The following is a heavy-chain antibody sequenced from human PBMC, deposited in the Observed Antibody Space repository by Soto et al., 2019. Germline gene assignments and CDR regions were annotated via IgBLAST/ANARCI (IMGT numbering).Heavy chain of an antibody. CDR2: ISYDGSDR. J-gene: IGHJ4*02. Sequence: PGGSLRLSCEGPGFTFSDYGFHWVRQAPGKGLEWVAMISYDGSDRYYRDSVQGRFTISRDDSKNTVLLQMNSLRTEDTAMYYCARSTYCNGGSCYPQYWGPGTLVTVSS. CDR3: ARSTYCNGGSCYPQY. D-gene: IGHD2-15*01. V-gene: IGHV3-30*03. CDR1: GFTFSDYG.